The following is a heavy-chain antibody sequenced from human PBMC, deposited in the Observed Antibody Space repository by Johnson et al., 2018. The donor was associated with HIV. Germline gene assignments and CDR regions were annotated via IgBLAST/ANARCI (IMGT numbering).Heavy chain of an antibody. D-gene: IGHD6-13*01. CDR2: IYNDGNT. CDR3: AKEEGIAAAGGAFDI. Sequence: VQLVESGGGLIQPGGSLRLSCAASGFTVSSNYMSWVRQAPGKGLEWVSVIYNDGNTYYADSVKGRFTISRDSSKNTLYLQMNSLRAEDTALYYCAKEEGIAAAGGAFDIWGQGTMVTVSS. CDR1: GFTVSSNY. J-gene: IGHJ3*02. V-gene: IGHV3-66*03.